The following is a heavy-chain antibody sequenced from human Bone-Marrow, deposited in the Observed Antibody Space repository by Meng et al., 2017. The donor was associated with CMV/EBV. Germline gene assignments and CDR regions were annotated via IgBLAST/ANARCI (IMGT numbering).Heavy chain of an antibody. J-gene: IGHJ4*02. V-gene: IGHV4-59*01. CDR3: ARYPSSSSWYFFDY. D-gene: IGHD6-13*01. Sequence: SETLSLTCTVSGGSISSYYWSWIRQPPGKGLEWIGYIYYSGSTNYNPSLKSRVTISVDTSKNQFSLKLSSVTAADTAVYYCARYPSSSSWYFFDYWGQGTLVTVPS. CDR2: IYYSGST. CDR1: GGSISSYY.